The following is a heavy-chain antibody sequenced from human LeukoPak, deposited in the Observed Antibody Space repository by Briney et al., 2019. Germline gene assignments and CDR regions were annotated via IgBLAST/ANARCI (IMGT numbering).Heavy chain of an antibody. D-gene: IGHD6-19*01. V-gene: IGHV3-30*18. Sequence: GGSLRLSCAASEFTFSSYGMHWVRQAPGKGLEWVAVISYDGSNKYYADSVKGRFTISRDNSKNTLYLQMNSLRAEDTAVYYCAKSHSSGWYRPNQYFDYWGQGTLVTVSS. CDR1: EFTFSSYG. CDR2: ISYDGSNK. J-gene: IGHJ4*02. CDR3: AKSHSSGWYRPNQYFDY.